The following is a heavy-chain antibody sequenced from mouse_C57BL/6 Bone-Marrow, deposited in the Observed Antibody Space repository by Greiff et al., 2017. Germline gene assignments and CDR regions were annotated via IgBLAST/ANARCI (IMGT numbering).Heavy chain of an antibody. CDR3: ARYYDLDY. D-gene: IGHD2-4*01. CDR1: GYAFTNYL. J-gene: IGHJ2*01. V-gene: IGHV1-54*01. Sequence: VMLVESGAELVRPGTSVKVSCKASGYAFTNYLIEWVKQRPGQGLEWIGVINPGSGGTNYNEKFQGKATLTADKSSSTANMQLSSLTAEDSAVYFCARYYDLDYWGQGTTLTVSS. CDR2: INPGSGGT.